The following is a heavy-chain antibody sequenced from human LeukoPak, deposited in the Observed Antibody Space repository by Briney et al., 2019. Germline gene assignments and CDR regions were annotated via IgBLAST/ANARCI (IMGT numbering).Heavy chain of an antibody. Sequence: KPSETLSLTCTVSGGSTSGFYWSWIRQPPGKGLEWIGYVYYSGDSNYNPSLKSRVSMSLDTSKNQVSLRLSSVTAADTAVYYCARHPFSTPFDYWGRGTLVTVSS. CDR1: GGSTSGFY. J-gene: IGHJ4*02. V-gene: IGHV4-59*08. CDR3: ARHPFSTPFDY. CDR2: VYYSGDS.